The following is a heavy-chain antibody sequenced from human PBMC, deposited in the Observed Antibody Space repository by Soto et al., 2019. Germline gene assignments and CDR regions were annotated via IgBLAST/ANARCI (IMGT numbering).Heavy chain of an antibody. Sequence: ASVKVSCKASGYTFTGYYMHWVRQAPGQGLEWMGWINPNSGGTNYAQKFQGWVTMTRDTSISTAYMELSRLRSDDTAVYYCARFVRYSLLVSSALSAVAAVWGQGTSATGSS. CDR2: INPNSGGT. CDR1: GYTFTGYY. CDR3: ARFVRYSLLVSSALSAVAAV. D-gene: IGHD2-21*01. V-gene: IGHV1-2*04. J-gene: IGHJ6*02.